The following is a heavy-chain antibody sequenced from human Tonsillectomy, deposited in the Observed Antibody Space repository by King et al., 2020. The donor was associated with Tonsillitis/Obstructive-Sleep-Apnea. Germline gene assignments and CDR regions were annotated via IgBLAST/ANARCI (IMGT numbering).Heavy chain of an antibody. V-gene: IGHV3-33*01. J-gene: IGHJ6*03. D-gene: IGHD3-3*01. Sequence: VQLVESGGGVVQPGRSLRLSCAASGFTFSSYGMHWVHQAPGKGLEWVAVIWYDGSNKYYADSVKGRFTISRDNSKNTLYLQMNSLRAEDTAVYYCARGVRDYDFWSGYYRGEDYYYYMDVWGKGTTVTVSS. CDR2: IWYDGSNK. CDR3: ARGVRDYDFWSGYYRGEDYYYYMDV. CDR1: GFTFSSYG.